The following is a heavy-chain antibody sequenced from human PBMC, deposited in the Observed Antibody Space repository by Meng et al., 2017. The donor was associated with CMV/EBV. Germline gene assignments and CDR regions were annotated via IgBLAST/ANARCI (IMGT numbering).Heavy chain of an antibody. CDR2: INSDGSST. Sequence: GESLKISCAASGFTFSSYWMHWVRQAPGKGLVWVSRINSDGSSTSYADSVKGRFPISRDNAKNTLYLQMNSLRAEDTAVYYCARDYYYYGMDVWGQGTTVTVSS. CDR1: GFTFSSYW. V-gene: IGHV3-74*01. CDR3: ARDYYYYGMDV. J-gene: IGHJ6*02.